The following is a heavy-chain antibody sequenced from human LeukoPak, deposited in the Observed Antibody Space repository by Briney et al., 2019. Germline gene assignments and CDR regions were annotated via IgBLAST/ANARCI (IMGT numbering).Heavy chain of an antibody. V-gene: IGHV3-7*03. CDR1: GFPFSSYW. J-gene: IGHJ4*02. CDR2: IKQDGSKK. CDR3: AKSSLAVAGTPDY. Sequence: QPGGPLRLSCVASGFPFSSYWMTWVRQAPGKGLEWVANIKQDGSKKSYVDSVKGRFTISRDNSKNTLYLQMNSLRAEDTAVYYCAKSSLAVAGTPDYWGQGTLVTVSS. D-gene: IGHD6-19*01.